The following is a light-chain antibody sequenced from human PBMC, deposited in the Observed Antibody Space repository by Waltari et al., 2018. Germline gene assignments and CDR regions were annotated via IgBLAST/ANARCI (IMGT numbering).Light chain of an antibody. J-gene: IGKJ2*01. CDR3: QQYNNWPPYT. V-gene: IGKV3-15*01. CDR1: QSVSSN. Sequence: EIVMTQSPATLSVSPGERATLSCRASQSVSSNLAWYQQNPGQAPRLLIYGASTRATGIPARFSGSGSGTEFTITISSLQSEDFAVYYCQQYNNWPPYTFGQGTKLEIK. CDR2: GAS.